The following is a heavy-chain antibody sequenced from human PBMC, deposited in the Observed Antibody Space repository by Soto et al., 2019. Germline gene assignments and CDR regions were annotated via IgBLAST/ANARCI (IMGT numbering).Heavy chain of an antibody. CDR1: GFTFSSYW. J-gene: IGHJ6*02. CDR3: ARSTPFAPYYYYYGMDV. Sequence: GALRLSCAASGFTFSSYWMHWVRQAPGKGLVWVSRINSDGSSTSYADSVKGRFTISRDNAKNTLYLQMNSLRAEDTAVYYCARSTPFAPYYYYYGMDVWGQGTTVTVSS. V-gene: IGHV3-74*01. CDR2: INSDGSST.